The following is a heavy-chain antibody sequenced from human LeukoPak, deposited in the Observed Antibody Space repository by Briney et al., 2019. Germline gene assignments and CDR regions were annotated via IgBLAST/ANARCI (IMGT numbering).Heavy chain of an antibody. CDR1: GYTFTGYY. D-gene: IGHD3-9*01. V-gene: IGHV1-2*02. CDR3: AKDRMYYDILTGYYNAVWVLDC. Sequence: GASVKVSCKASGYTFTGYYMHWVRQAPGQGLEWMGWINPNSGGTNYAQKFQGRVTMTRDTSISTAYVELSRLRSDDTAVYYCAKDRMYYDILTGYYNAVWVLDCWGQGTLVTVSS. J-gene: IGHJ4*02. CDR2: INPNSGGT.